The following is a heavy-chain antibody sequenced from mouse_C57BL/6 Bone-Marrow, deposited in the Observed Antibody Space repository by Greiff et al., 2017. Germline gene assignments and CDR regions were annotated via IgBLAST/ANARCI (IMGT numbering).Heavy chain of an antibody. D-gene: IGHD1-1*01. V-gene: IGHV5-4*03. Sequence: EVKLMESGGGLVKPGGSLKLSCAASGFTFSSYAMSWVRQTPEKRLEWVATISDGGSYTYYPDNVKGRFTISRDNAKNNLYLQMSHLKSEDTAMXYCARAPLRSYFDYWGQGTTLTVSS. CDR1: GFTFSSYA. J-gene: IGHJ2*01. CDR3: ARAPLRSYFDY. CDR2: ISDGGSYT.